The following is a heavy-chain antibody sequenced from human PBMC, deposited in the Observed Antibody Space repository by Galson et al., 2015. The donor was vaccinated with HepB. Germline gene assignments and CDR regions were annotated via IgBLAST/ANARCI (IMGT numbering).Heavy chain of an antibody. CDR2: INTKTGNP. J-gene: IGHJ4*02. CDR3: ARVMSYDILTGYYIADDN. V-gene: IGHV7-4-1*02. Sequence: SVKVSCKASGYTFTSYAMNWVRQAPGQGLEWMGWINTKTGNPTYAQAFTGRFVFSLDTSVSTAYLQISSLKAEDTAVYYCARVMSYDILTGYYIADDNWGQGTLVTVSS. D-gene: IGHD3-9*01. CDR1: GYTFTSYA.